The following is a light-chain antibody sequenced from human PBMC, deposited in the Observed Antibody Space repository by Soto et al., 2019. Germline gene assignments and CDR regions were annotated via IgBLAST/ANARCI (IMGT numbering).Light chain of an antibody. CDR3: QQYGSLPFT. CDR1: LSLTNIY. V-gene: IGKV3-20*01. CDR2: GVS. J-gene: IGKJ3*01. Sequence: EIVLTQSPGTLSLSPGERATLSCRASLSLTNIYLAWYQQKPGQAPRVLIYGVSTRATGIPDRFSGSGSGTDFTLTISRLEPEDFAVYYCQQYGSLPFTFGPGTNVDIK.